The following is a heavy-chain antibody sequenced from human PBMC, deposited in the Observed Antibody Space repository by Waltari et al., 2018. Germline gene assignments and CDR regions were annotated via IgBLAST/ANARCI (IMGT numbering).Heavy chain of an antibody. CDR2: IYSTGNT. Sequence: QLQLQESGPRLVKASETLSLTCTVSGDSVSSRSYYWGRVRQPPGKGLEGIGGIYSTGNTFHNPSLKSRVSISIDTYKNQFSLRLRSVTAADTAVYYCARETSSEKGFDYWGQGTLVTVSP. CDR3: ARETSSEKGFDY. CDR1: GDSVSSRSYY. J-gene: IGHJ4*02. V-gene: IGHV4-39*07. D-gene: IGHD3-10*01.